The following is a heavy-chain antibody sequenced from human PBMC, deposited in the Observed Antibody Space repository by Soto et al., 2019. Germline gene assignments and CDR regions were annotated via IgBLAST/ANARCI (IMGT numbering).Heavy chain of an antibody. V-gene: IGHV3-33*01. D-gene: IGHD3-10*01. Sequence: QVLLVESGGGVVQPGTSLRLSCAASGFTIGSYGMHWVRQAPGNGLEWVAGLWYDGDDKYYGDSVKGRLTISRDHSRNTRYLQRNSLRAEDTAVYYCVRGPYYGLYYFDSWGQGTLVTVYS. CDR2: LWYDGDDK. CDR1: GFTIGSYG. J-gene: IGHJ4*02. CDR3: VRGPYYGLYYFDS.